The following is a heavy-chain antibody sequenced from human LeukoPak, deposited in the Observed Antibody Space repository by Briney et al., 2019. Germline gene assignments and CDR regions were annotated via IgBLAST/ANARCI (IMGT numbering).Heavy chain of an antibody. D-gene: IGHD7-27*01. CDR3: AKETGDSWGYFEW. CDR1: GFTFSSYA. V-gene: IGHV3-23*01. J-gene: IGHJ4*02. Sequence: GGSLRLSCAASGFTFSSYAMTWVRQAPGKGLEWVSSIINSGGGTYYADSVKGRFTISRDNSKNTLHLQMNSLRAEGTAVYYCAKETGDSWGYFEWGGQGALVTVSS. CDR2: IINSGGGT.